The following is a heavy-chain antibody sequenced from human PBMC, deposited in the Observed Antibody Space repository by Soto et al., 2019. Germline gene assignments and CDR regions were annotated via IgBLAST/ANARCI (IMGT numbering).Heavy chain of an antibody. J-gene: IGHJ4*02. D-gene: IGHD6-13*01. CDR2: IWYDGSNK. V-gene: IGHV3-33*01. CDR1: GFTFSSYD. CDR3: ARGIIAAAGTD. Sequence: QVQLVESGGGVVQPGRSLRLSCAASGFTFSSYDMHWVRQAPGKGLEWVAVIWYDGSNKYYAYSVKGRFTISRDNSKNTLYLQMNSLRAEDTAVYYCARGIIAAAGTDWGQGTLVTVSS.